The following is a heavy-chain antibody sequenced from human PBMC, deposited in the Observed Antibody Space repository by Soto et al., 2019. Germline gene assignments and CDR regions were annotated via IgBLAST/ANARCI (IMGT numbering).Heavy chain of an antibody. CDR2: TYFRSRWYN. J-gene: IGHJ6*03. CDR1: GDSVSSNTAA. D-gene: IGHD5-12*01. CDR3: EIDLESGYSNYYYYMDV. Sequence: QTLSLTCAISGDSVSSNTAAWHWIRQSPSRGLEWLGRTYFRSRWYNDYAVSVKSRITINADTSKNQFSLHLNSVSPEDTAVYYFEIDLESGYSNYYYYMDVWGKETTLTVSS. V-gene: IGHV6-1*01.